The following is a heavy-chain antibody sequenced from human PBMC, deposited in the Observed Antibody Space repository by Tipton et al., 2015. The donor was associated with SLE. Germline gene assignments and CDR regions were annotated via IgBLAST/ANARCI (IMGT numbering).Heavy chain of an antibody. CDR3: ARADYGGNSGYY. J-gene: IGHJ4*02. D-gene: IGHD4-23*01. CDR1: GFTFSSYG. Sequence: SLRLSCAASGFTFSSYGMNWVRQAPGKGLEWVAVIWYDGSNKYYADSVKGRFTISRDNSKNTLYLQMNSLRAEDTAVYYCARADYGGNSGYYWGQGTLVTVSS. V-gene: IGHV3-33*08. CDR2: IWYDGSNK.